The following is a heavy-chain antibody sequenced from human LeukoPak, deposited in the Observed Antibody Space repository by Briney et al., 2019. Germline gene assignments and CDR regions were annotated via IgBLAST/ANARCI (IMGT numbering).Heavy chain of an antibody. Sequence: SETLSLTCTVSGGSISSGGYYWSWIRQHPGKGLEWLGYIYYSGSTYYNPSLKSRVTISVDTSKNQFSLKLSSVTAADTAVYYCARAEPASENAFDIWGQGTMVTVSS. J-gene: IGHJ3*02. D-gene: IGHD2-15*01. V-gene: IGHV4-31*03. CDR1: GGSISSGGYY. CDR3: ARAEPASENAFDI. CDR2: IYYSGST.